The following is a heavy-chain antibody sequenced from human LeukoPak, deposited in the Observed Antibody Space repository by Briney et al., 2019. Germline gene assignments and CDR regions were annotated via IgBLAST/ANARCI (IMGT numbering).Heavy chain of an antibody. V-gene: IGHV3-74*01. J-gene: IGHJ4*02. D-gene: IGHD5-18*01. CDR1: GFTFSNYW. Sequence: GGSLRLSCAASGFTFSNYWMHWVRQAPGKGLVWVSRINSDGSSTTYADSVKGRFTISRDNAKNALYLQMNSLRAEDTAVYYCARVDTAMDPFDYWGQGTQGTVSS. CDR2: INSDGSST. CDR3: ARVDTAMDPFDY.